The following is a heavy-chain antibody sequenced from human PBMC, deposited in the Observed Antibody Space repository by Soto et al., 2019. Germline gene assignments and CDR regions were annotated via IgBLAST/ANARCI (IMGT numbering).Heavy chain of an antibody. D-gene: IGHD3-22*01. CDR3: ASRRNYDSSGYGVDYYGMDV. Sequence: GESLKISCKGSGYSFTSYWISWVRQMPGKGLEWMGRIDPSDSYTNYSPSFQGHVTISADKSISTAYLQWSSLKASDTAMYYCASRRNYDSSGYGVDYYGMDVWGQGITVTVSS. CDR1: GYSFTSYW. CDR2: IDPSDSYT. V-gene: IGHV5-10-1*01. J-gene: IGHJ6*02.